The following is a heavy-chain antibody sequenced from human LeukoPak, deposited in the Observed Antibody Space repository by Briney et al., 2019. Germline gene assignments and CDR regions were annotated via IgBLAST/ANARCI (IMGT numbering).Heavy chain of an antibody. V-gene: IGHV1-18*01. CDR3: ARGYIWGTYTYFDN. CDR2: ISTYNGNT. CDR1: GYTFTSYG. Sequence: GASVKVSCKASGYTFTSYGIIWVRQAPGQGLEWTGWISTYNGNTNYPQKLQGRVTMTTDTSTSTAYMELRSLRSDDTAVYYCARGYIWGTYTYFDNWGQGTLVTVSS. D-gene: IGHD3-16*01. J-gene: IGHJ4*02.